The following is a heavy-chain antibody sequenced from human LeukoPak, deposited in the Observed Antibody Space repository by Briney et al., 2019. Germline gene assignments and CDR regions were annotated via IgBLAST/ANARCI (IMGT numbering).Heavy chain of an antibody. CDR2: ISDSSSHT. J-gene: IGHJ6*02. CDR3: ARDRAVKARIGGMDV. CDR1: GFTFSGYS. D-gene: IGHD4-4*01. Sequence: GGSLRLSCEASGFTFSGYSMNWVRQAPGKGLEWVSYISDSSSHTYNADSVKGRFTISRDNAKNSLYLQMNSLRVEDTGIYYCARDRAVKARIGGMDVWGQGTTVIVSS. V-gene: IGHV3-21*06.